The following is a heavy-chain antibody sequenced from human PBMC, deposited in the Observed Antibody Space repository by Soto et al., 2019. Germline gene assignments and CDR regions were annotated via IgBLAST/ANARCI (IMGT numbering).Heavy chain of an antibody. CDR1: GYVFTSFA. D-gene: IGHD2-21*01. V-gene: IGHV1-3*04. CDR3: ARSKTIVMPGFDH. J-gene: IGHJ4*02. Sequence: GASVKVSCKASGYVFTSFAIHWMRQAPGQGPEWMGWINTGNGYSKYSEKFQDRVTITTDTSATTAYMELSSLRSEDTAVYYCARSKTIVMPGFDHWGQGTLVTVSS. CDR2: INTGNGYS.